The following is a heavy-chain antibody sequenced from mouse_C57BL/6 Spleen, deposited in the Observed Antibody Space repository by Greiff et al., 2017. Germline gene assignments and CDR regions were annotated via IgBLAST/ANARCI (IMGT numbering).Heavy chain of an antibody. CDR2: IYPGDGDP. CDR1: GYAFSSSW. J-gene: IGHJ4*01. Sequence: VQLQQSGPELVKPGASVKISCKASGYAFSSSWMNWVKQRPGTGLEWIGRIYPGDGDPNYNGKFKGKATLTADKSSSTAYMQLSSLTSEDSAVYFCAREARAMDYWGQGTSVTVSS. V-gene: IGHV1-82*01. CDR3: AREARAMDY.